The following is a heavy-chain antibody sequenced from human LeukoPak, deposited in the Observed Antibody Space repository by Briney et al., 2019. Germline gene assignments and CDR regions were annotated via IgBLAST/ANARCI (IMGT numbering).Heavy chain of an antibody. V-gene: IGHV4-34*01. J-gene: IGHJ3*02. CDR3: ARLGALAYCGGDCYLDAFDI. D-gene: IGHD2-21*02. CDR2: INHSGST. CDR1: GGSFSGCY. Sequence: PSETLSLTCAVYGGSFSGCYWSWIRQPPGKGLEWIGEINHSGSTNYNPSLKSRVTISVDTSKNQFSLKLSSVTAADTAVYYCARLGALAYCGGDCYLDAFDIWGQGTMVTVSS.